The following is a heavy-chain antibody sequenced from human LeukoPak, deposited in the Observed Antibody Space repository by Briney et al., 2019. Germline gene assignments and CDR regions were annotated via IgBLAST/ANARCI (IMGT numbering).Heavy chain of an antibody. CDR1: GGSISSGGYY. CDR2: IYYSGST. V-gene: IGHV4-31*03. J-gene: IGHJ4*02. Sequence: SETLSLTCTVSGGSISSGGYYWSWIRQHPGKGLEWIGYIYYSGSTYYNPSLKSRVTISVDTSKNQFSLKLSSVTAADTAVYYCARGKVIWFGELYLFDYWGQGTLVTVSS. CDR3: ARGKVIWFGELYLFDY. D-gene: IGHD3-10*01.